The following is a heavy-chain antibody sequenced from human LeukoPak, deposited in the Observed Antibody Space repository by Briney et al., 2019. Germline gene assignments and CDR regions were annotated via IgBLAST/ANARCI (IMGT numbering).Heavy chain of an antibody. CDR1: GYSFTSYW. J-gene: IGHJ6*04. CDR2: IDPSDSYT. CDR3: ARLWALGGDYYYGMDV. Sequence: GESLKISCKGSGYSFTSYWISWVRQMPGKGLEWMGRIDPSDSYTNYSPSFQGHVTISADKSIRTAYLQWSSLKASDTAMYYCARLWALGGDYYYGMDVWGKGTTVTVSS. V-gene: IGHV5-10-1*01. D-gene: IGHD3-10*01.